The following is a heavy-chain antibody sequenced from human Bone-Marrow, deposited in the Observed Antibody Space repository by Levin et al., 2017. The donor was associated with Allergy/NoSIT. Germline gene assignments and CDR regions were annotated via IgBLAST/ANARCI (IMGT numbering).Heavy chain of an antibody. D-gene: IGHD3-3*01. V-gene: IGHV3-21*01. J-gene: IGHJ5*02. CDR1: GFTFSSYS. CDR2: ISSSSSYI. Sequence: GESLKISCAASGFTFSSYSMNWVRQAPGKGLEWVSSISSSSSYIYYADSVKGRFTISRDNAKNSLYLQMNSLRAEDTAVYYCARDPTPLRSRITIFGVVSPGSNNWFDPWGQGTLVTVSS. CDR3: ARDPTPLRSRITIFGVVSPGSNNWFDP.